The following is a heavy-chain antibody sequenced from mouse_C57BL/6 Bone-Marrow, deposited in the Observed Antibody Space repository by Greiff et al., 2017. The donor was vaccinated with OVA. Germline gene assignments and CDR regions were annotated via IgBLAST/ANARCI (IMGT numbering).Heavy chain of an antibody. Sequence: VQLQQSGTVLARPGASVKMSCKTSGYTFTSYWMHWVKQRPGQGLEWIGAIYPGNSDTSYNQKFKGKAKLTAVTSASTAYMELSSLTNEDAAVYYCTRGGYYGLWYFDVWGTGTTVTVSS. J-gene: IGHJ1*03. CDR2: IYPGNSDT. D-gene: IGHD1-1*01. CDR1: GYTFTSYW. CDR3: TRGGYYGLWYFDV. V-gene: IGHV1-5*01.